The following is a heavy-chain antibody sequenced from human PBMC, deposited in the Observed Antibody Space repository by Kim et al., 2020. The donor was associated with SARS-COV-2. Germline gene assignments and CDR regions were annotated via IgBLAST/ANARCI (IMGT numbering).Heavy chain of an antibody. Sequence: YADSVKGRFTISRDNSKNTLYLQMNSLRAEDTAVYYCARGWLQLQGPFDYWGQGTLVTVSS. V-gene: IGHV3-30*01. J-gene: IGHJ4*02. CDR3: ARGWLQLQGPFDY. D-gene: IGHD5-12*01.